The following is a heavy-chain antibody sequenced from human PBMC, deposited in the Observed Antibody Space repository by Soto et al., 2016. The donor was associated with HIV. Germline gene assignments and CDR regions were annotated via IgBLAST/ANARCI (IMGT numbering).Heavy chain of an antibody. CDR3: AKDRATITIGYRGSVLIAVSLTTYYSRTS. CDR2: IWYDGSNK. Sequence: VQLVESGGGVVQPGRSLRLSCAASGFTFSSYGMHWVRQAPGKGLEWVAVIWYDGSNKYYADSVKGRFTISRDNSKNTLYLQMNSLRAEDTAMYYCAKDRATITIGYRGSVLIAVSLTTYYSRTSWGQRATVTVSS. CDR1: GFTFSSYG. J-gene: IGHJ6*01. V-gene: IGHV3-30*18. D-gene: IGHD3-10*01.